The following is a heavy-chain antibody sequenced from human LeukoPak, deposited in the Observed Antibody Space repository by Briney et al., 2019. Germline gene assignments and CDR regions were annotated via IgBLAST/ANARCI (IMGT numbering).Heavy chain of an antibody. CDR1: GGSISSYY. V-gene: IGHV4-59*01. Sequence: SETLSLTCTVAGGSISSYYWSWIRQPPGKGLEWIGYIYYSGSTNYNPSLKSRVTISVDTSKSQFSLQLSSVTAAGPAVYYCARDALRGDYVWGSYRLYYFDYWGQGTLVTVSS. J-gene: IGHJ4*02. CDR2: IYYSGST. D-gene: IGHD3-16*02. CDR3: ARDALRGDYVWGSYRLYYFDY.